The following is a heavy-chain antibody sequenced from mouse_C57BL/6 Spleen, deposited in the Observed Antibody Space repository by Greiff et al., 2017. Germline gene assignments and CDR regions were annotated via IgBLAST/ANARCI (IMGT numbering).Heavy chain of an antibody. CDR1: GYTFTDYE. V-gene: IGHV1-15*01. CDR2: IDPETGGT. Sequence: VQLQQSGAELVRPGASVTLSCKASGYTFTDYEMHWVKQTPVHGLEWIGAIDPETGGTAYNQKFKGKAILTADKSSSTAYMELRSLTSEDSAVYYCTRGGLWSWFAYWGQGTLVTVSA. J-gene: IGHJ3*01. D-gene: IGHD1-1*02. CDR3: TRGGLWSWFAY.